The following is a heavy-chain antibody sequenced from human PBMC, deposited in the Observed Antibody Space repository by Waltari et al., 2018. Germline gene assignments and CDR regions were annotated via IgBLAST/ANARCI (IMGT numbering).Heavy chain of an antibody. CDR1: GGTFSSYA. J-gene: IGHJ4*02. V-gene: IGHV1-69*01. CDR2: IIPICGTA. Sequence: QVQLVQSGAEVKKPGSSVKVSCKASGGTFSSYAISWVRQAPGQGLEWMGGIIPICGTANYAQKFQGRVTITADESTSTAYMELSSLRSEDTAVYYCARGVLRYFDWSRSYYFDYWGQGTLVTVSS. CDR3: ARGVLRYFDWSRSYYFDY. D-gene: IGHD3-9*01.